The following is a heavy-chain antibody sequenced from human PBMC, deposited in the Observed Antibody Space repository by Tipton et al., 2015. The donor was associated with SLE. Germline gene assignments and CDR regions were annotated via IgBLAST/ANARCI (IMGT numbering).Heavy chain of an antibody. Sequence: TLSLTCTVSGGSISSHYWSWIRQPPGKGLEWIGYIYYSGSTYYNPTLKSRVPISVDTAKNQISLKLSSVTAAAAAEYYCARGEWEIAPACASWGQGTLVTVPS. CDR3: ARGEWEIAPACAS. CDR1: GGSISSHY. CDR2: IYYSGST. V-gene: IGHV4-59*11. J-gene: IGHJ4*02. D-gene: IGHD1-26*01.